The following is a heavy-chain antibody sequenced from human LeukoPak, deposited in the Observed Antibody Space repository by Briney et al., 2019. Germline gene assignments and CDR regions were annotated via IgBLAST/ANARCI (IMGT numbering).Heavy chain of an antibody. V-gene: IGHV3-15*01. J-gene: IGHJ4*02. Sequence: GGSLRLSCAASGFTFSNAWMTWVRQAPGKGLEWVGRIRAKSDGGTTDYAAPVKGRFTISRDDSENTLYLQMNGLKTEDTAVYYCSSFYYGWGQGTLVTVS. D-gene: IGHD3-10*01. CDR2: IRAKSDGGTT. CDR3: SSFYYG. CDR1: GFTFSNAW.